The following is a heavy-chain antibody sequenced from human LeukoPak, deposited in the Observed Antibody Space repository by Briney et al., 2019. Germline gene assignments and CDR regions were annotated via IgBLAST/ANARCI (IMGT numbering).Heavy chain of an antibody. J-gene: IGHJ4*02. CDR1: GFTFSSYR. Sequence: PGGSLRLSCAASGFTFSSYRLNWVRQAPGKGLEWVSSISSSSSYIYYADSVKGRFTISRDNAKSSLYLQMNSLRAEDTAVYYCARESWTGAGSFDYWGQGTLVTVSS. CDR3: ARESWTGAGSFDY. CDR2: ISSSSSYI. V-gene: IGHV3-21*01. D-gene: IGHD6-19*01.